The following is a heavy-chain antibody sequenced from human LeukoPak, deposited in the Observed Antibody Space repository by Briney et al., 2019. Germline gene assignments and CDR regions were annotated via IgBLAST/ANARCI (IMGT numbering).Heavy chain of an antibody. CDR1: GGSFSGYY. J-gene: IGHJ6*04. V-gene: IGHV4-34*01. CDR3: ATSRIGDGMDV. D-gene: IGHD2-2*01. Sequence: SETLSLTCAVYGGSFSGYYWSWIRQPPGKGLEWIGEINHSGSTNYNPSLKSRVTISVDTSKNQFSLKLSSVTAADMAVYYCATSRIGDGMDVWGKGSTVTVSS. CDR2: INHSGST.